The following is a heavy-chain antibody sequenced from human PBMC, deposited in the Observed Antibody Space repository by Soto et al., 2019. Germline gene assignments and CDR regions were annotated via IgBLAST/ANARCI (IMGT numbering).Heavy chain of an antibody. V-gene: IGHV3-9*01. Sequence: LRLSCAASGFTFDDYAMHWVRQAPGKGLEWVSGISWNSGSIGYADSVKGRFTISRDNAKNSLYLQMNSLRAEDTALYYCAKDQLRLSTVTGAFDYWGQGTLVTVSS. CDR1: GFTFDDYA. CDR2: ISWNSGSI. D-gene: IGHD4-4*01. CDR3: AKDQLRLSTVTGAFDY. J-gene: IGHJ4*02.